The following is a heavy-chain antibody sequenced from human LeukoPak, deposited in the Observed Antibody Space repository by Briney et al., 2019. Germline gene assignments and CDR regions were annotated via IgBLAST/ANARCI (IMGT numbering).Heavy chain of an antibody. CDR3: AKDMRTITGFDY. D-gene: IGHD5-12*01. J-gene: IGHJ4*02. Sequence: PGGTLRLSCAASGFTFSSYGMSWVRQAPGKGLEWVSAISGSGGNTYYADSVKGRFTISRDNSKNTLYLQMNSLGAEDTAVYYCAKDMRTITGFDYWGQGTLVTVSS. CDR1: GFTFSSYG. CDR2: ISGSGGNT. V-gene: IGHV3-23*01.